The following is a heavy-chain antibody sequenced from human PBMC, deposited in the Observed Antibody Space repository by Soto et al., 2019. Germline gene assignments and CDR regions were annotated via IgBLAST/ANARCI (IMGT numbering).Heavy chain of an antibody. D-gene: IGHD6-13*01. CDR1: GGTFSSYA. CDR2: IIPIFGTA. J-gene: IGHJ4*02. CDR3: ASSPGSSWYSFDY. V-gene: IGHV1-69*13. Sequence: GASVKVSCKASGGTFSSYAISWVRQAPGQGLEWMGGIIPIFGTANYAQKFQGRVTITADESTSTAYMELSNLRSEDTAVYYCASSPGSSWYSFDYWGQGTLVTVS.